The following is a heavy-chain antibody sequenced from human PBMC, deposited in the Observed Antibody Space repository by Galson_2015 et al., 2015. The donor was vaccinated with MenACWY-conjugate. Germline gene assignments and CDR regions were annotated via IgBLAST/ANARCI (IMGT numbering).Heavy chain of an antibody. V-gene: IGHV1-2*04. J-gene: IGHJ6*02. Sequence: SVKVSCKASGYTFTGYYMHWVRQAPGQGLEWMGWINPNSGGTNYAQKFQGWVTMTRDTSISTAYMELSRLRSDDTAVYYCARDLAMVRGFSYGMDVWGQGTTVTVSS. CDR3: ARDLAMVRGFSYGMDV. CDR1: GYTFTGYY. CDR2: INPNSGGT. D-gene: IGHD3-10*01.